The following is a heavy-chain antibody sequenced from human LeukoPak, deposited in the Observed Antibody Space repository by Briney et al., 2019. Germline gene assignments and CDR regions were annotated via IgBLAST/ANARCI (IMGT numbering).Heavy chain of an antibody. D-gene: IGHD2-15*01. J-gene: IGHJ4*02. CDR1: GFTFDAST. Sequence: GGSLRLSCAASGFTFDASTMYWVRQAPGQGLGWVSLICWDGGSTHYAHSVKGRFTISRDNSQNSLYMQMNSLRAEDTDLYYCAKDIVDCSGGSCYSEGYFDYWGQGTLVTVSS. CDR3: AKDIVDCSGGSCYSEGYFDY. V-gene: IGHV3-43D*03. CDR2: ICWDGGST.